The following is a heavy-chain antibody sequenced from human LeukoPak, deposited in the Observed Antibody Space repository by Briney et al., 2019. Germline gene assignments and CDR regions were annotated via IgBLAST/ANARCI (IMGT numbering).Heavy chain of an antibody. Sequence: SETLSLTCTVSGGSISSYYWSWIRQPAGKGLEWIGRIYTSGSTNYNPSLKSRVTMSVDTSKNQFSLKLSSVTAADTAVYYCARDAGWGYYGSGSIGYFDYWGQGTLVTVSS. D-gene: IGHD3-10*01. CDR2: IYTSGST. CDR3: ARDAGWGYYGSGSIGYFDY. J-gene: IGHJ4*02. V-gene: IGHV4-4*07. CDR1: GGSISSYY.